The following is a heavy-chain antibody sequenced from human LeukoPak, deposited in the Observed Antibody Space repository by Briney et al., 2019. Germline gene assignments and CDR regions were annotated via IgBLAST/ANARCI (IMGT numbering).Heavy chain of an antibody. V-gene: IGHV4-61*02. J-gene: IGHJ6*03. D-gene: IGHD6-13*01. Sequence: PSQTLSLTCTVSGGSISSGSYYWSWIRQRAGKGLEWIGRLYASGSTNYNPSLKRRVTISVATSKNQFSLKPTSVTAANTTAEYPARRRQQLATFYYYNFMAVWSKATTVTVS. CDR3: ARRRQQLATFYYYNFMAV. CDR1: GGSISSGSYY. CDR2: LYASGST.